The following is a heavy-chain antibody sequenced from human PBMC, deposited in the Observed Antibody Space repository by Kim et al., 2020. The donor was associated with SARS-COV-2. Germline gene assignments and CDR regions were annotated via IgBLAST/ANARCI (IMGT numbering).Heavy chain of an antibody. D-gene: IGHD3-16*02. V-gene: IGHV1-46*01. CDR1: GYTFTSYY. Sequence: ASVKVSCKASGYTFTSYYMHWVRQAPGQGLEWMGIINPSGGSTSYAQKFQGRVTMTRDTSTSTVYMELSSLRSEDTAVYYCARELPYRQRSLSRENWFDPWGQGTLVTVSS. CDR3: ARELPYRQRSLSRENWFDP. J-gene: IGHJ5*02. CDR2: INPSGGST.